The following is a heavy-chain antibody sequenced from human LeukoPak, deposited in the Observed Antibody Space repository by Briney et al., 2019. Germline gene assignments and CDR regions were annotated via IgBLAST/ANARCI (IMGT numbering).Heavy chain of an antibody. V-gene: IGHV1-46*01. D-gene: IGHD4-17*01. CDR1: GYTFTSYY. CDR3: ARGTDYGDYYRRWDGSWATNWFDP. J-gene: IGHJ5*02. CDR2: INPSGGST. Sequence: VASVKVSCKASGYTFTSYYMHWVRQAPGQGLEWMGIINPSGGSTSYAQKFQGRVTMTRDMSTSTVYMELSSLRSEDTAVYYCARGTDYGDYYRRWDGSWATNWFDPWGQGTLVTVSS.